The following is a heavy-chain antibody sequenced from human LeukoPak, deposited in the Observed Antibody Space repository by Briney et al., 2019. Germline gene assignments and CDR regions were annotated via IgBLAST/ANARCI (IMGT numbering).Heavy chain of an antibody. D-gene: IGHD3-16*01. V-gene: IGHV3-30*02. J-gene: IGHJ1*01. Sequence: GGSLRLSCAASGFTFSSYGMHWVRQAPGKGLEWVALIRYDGSNKYYADSVKGRFTISRDNSKDTLYLQMNSLRAEDTAVYYCAKSPVMGPRYFQHWGQGTLVTVSS. CDR1: GFTFSSYG. CDR2: IRYDGSNK. CDR3: AKSPVMGPRYFQH.